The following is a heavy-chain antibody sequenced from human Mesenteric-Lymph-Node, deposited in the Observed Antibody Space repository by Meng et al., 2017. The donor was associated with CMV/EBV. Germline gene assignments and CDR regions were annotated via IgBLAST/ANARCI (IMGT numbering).Heavy chain of an antibody. CDR1: GFTFRTYW. D-gene: IGHD6-19*01. Sequence: GESLKISCAASGFTFRTYWMGWVRQAPGKGLEWVANIKEDGSEKYYVDSVKGRFFISRDNAKNSLHLQMNSLRGEDTAVYYCARSAGLALDYWGQGTLVTVSS. J-gene: IGHJ4*02. CDR3: ARSAGLALDY. CDR2: IKEDGSEK. V-gene: IGHV3-7*03.